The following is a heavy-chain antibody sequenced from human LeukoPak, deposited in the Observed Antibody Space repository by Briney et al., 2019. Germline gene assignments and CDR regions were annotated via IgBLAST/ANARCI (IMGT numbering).Heavy chain of an antibody. J-gene: IGHJ4*02. D-gene: IGHD2-8*01. Sequence: GGSLRLSCAASGFTFSSYAVSWVRQAPGKGLEWVSSISGSGGSTYSADSVKGRFAISRDNSENTLYLQMNSLRAEDTALYYCAKDRSCTNDICHGDFDYWGQGTLVTVSS. CDR2: ISGSGGST. CDR1: GFTFSSYA. V-gene: IGHV3-23*01. CDR3: AKDRSCTNDICHGDFDY.